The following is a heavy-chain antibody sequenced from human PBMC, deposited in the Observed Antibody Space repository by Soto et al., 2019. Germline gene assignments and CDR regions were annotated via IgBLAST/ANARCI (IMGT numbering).Heavy chain of an antibody. D-gene: IGHD3-22*01. CDR2: IYYSGST. J-gene: IGHJ4*02. CDR1: GGSIRSYY. CDR3: ASRRVTYYYDSSGSPAFDY. V-gene: IGHV4-59*08. Sequence: SETLSLTCTVSGGSIRSYYWSWIRQPPGKGLEWIGYIYYSGSTNYNPSLKSRVTISVDTSKNQFSLKLSSVTAADTAVYYCASRRVTYYYDSSGSPAFDYWGQGTLVTVSS.